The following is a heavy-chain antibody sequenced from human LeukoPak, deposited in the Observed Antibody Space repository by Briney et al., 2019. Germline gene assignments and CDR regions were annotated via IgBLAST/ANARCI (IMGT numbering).Heavy chain of an antibody. D-gene: IGHD3-3*01. CDR3: ATSGVLRFLEWLLVDAFDI. CDR2: IKQDGSEK. Sequence: PGGSLRLSCAASGFTFSSYWMSWVRQAPGKGLEWVASIKQDGSEKYYVDSVKGRFTISRDNAKNSLYLQMNSLRAEDTAVYYCATSGVLRFLEWLLVDAFDIWGQGTMVTVSS. CDR1: GFTFSSYW. V-gene: IGHV3-7*01. J-gene: IGHJ3*02.